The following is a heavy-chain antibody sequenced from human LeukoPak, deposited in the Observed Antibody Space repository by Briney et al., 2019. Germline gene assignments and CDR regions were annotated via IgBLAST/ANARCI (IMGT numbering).Heavy chain of an antibody. D-gene: IGHD2-2*01. Sequence: GGSLRLSCAASGFTFSSYAMSWVRQAPGKGLEWVSAISGSGGSTYYADSVKGRFTISRDNSKNTLYLQMNSLRAEDTAVYYCATGPFGDQLLHDAFDIWGQGTMVTVSS. CDR2: ISGSGGST. V-gene: IGHV3-23*01. J-gene: IGHJ3*02. CDR3: ATGPFGDQLLHDAFDI. CDR1: GFTFSSYA.